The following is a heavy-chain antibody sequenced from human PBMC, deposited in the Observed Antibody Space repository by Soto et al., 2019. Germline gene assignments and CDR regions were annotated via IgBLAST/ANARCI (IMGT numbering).Heavy chain of an antibody. CDR3: ARAGSITMVRGVNYGMDV. D-gene: IGHD3-10*01. CDR2: IWYDGSNK. V-gene: IGHV3-33*01. Sequence: PGGSLRLSCAASGFTFSSYGMHWVRQAPGKGLEWVAVIWYDGSNKYYADSVKGRFTISRDNSKNTLYLQMNSPRAEDTAVYYCARAGSITMVRGVNYGMDVWGQGTTVTVSS. J-gene: IGHJ6*02. CDR1: GFTFSSYG.